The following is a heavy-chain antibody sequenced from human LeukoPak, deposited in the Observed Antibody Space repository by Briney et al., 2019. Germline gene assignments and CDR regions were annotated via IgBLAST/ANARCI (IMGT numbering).Heavy chain of an antibody. CDR1: GFTFSSYA. J-gene: IGHJ4*02. D-gene: IGHD3-22*01. CDR3: ASGYYDSSGYFPADDY. V-gene: IGHV3-64*01. CDR2: ISSNGGST. Sequence: GGSLRLSCAASGFTFSSYAMHWVRQAPGKGLEYVSAISSNGGSTYYANSVKGRFTISRDYSKNTLYLQMNSLRAEDTAVYYCASGYYDSSGYFPADDYWGQGTLVTVSS.